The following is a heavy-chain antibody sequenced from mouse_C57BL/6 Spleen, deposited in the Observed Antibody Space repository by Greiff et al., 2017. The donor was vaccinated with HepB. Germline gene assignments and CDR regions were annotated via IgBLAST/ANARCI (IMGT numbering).Heavy chain of an antibody. CDR2: INPSNGGT. D-gene: IGHD2-12*01. CDR3: ARSRNYKSPLDY. Sequence: QVQLQQPGPELVKPGASVKLSCKASGYTFTSYWMHWVKQRPGQGLEWIGNINPSNGGTNYNEKFKSKATLTVDKSSSTAYMQLSSLTSEDSAVYYCARSRNYKSPLDYWGQGTTLTVSS. CDR1: GYTFTSYW. V-gene: IGHV1-53*01. J-gene: IGHJ2*01.